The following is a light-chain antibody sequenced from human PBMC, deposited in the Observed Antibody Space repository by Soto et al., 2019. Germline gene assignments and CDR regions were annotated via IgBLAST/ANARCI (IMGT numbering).Light chain of an antibody. J-gene: IGLJ2*01. CDR1: SSDVGRYNY. V-gene: IGLV2-14*03. CDR3: GSYTTTSTVV. Sequence: QSVLTQPASVSGSPGQSITISCTGTSSDVGRYNYVSWYQQHPGKAPQLIVYDVRNRPSGVSNRFSGSKSANTASLTISGLQADDEADYYCGSYTTTSTVVFGGGTKLTVL. CDR2: DVR.